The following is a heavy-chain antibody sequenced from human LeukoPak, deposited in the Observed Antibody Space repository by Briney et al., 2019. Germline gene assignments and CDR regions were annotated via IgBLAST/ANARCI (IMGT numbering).Heavy chain of an antibody. J-gene: IGHJ5*02. CDR2: LIPNSGGT. D-gene: IGHD6-19*01. V-gene: IGHV1-2*06. CDR3: ARVSVAVAGYWFDP. Sequence: ASVKVSCNASGYTFTGYYMHWVRQAPGQGLEWMGRLIPNSGGTNYAQKFQGRVTMTRDTSISTGYMELSRLRSDETAVYYCARVSVAVAGYWFDPWGQGTLVTVSS. CDR1: GYTFTGYY.